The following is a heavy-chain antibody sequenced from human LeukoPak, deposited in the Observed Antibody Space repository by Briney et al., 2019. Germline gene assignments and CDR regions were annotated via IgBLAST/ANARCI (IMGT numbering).Heavy chain of an antibody. CDR3: ARRAGAYSHPYDY. CDR2: ISGDSSDI. V-gene: IGHV3-21*04. J-gene: IGHJ4*02. D-gene: IGHD4/OR15-4a*01. CDR1: GFTFKNYA. Sequence: PGGSLRLSCATSGFTFKNYAMNWVRQAPGKGLEWVSSISGDSSDIYYADSVMGRSTISRDNAKNTLYLQMNSLRAEDTAVYYCARRAGAYSHPYDYWGQGTLVTVSS.